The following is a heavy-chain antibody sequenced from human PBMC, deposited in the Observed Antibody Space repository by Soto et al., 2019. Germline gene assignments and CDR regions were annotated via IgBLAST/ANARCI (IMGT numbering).Heavy chain of an antibody. CDR1: GGSFSGYC. Sequence: SETLSLTCAVYGGSFSGYCWSWIRQPPGKGLEWIGEINHSGSTNYNPSLKSRVTISVDTSKNQFSLKLSSVTAADTAVYYCARAGGFYVDMNSFFNWFDPWGQGTLVTVSS. J-gene: IGHJ5*02. V-gene: IGHV4-34*01. CDR2: INHSGST. CDR3: ARAGGFYVDMNSFFNWFDP. D-gene: IGHD5-12*01.